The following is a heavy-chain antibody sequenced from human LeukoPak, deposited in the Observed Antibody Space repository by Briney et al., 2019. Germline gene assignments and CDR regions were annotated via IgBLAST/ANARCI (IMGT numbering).Heavy chain of an antibody. Sequence: SETLSLTCAVYGGSFSGYYWSWIRQPPGKGLEWIGEINHSGSTNYNPSLKSRVTISVDTSKNQFSLKLSSVTAADTAVYYCAIEYSYGNAFDIWGQGTMVTVS. J-gene: IGHJ3*02. CDR1: GGSFSGYY. V-gene: IGHV4-34*01. CDR3: AIEYSYGNAFDI. CDR2: INHSGST. D-gene: IGHD5-18*01.